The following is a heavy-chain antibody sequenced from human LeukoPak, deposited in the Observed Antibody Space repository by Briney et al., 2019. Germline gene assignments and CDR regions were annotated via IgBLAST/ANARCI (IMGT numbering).Heavy chain of an antibody. V-gene: IGHV4-59*01. J-gene: IGHJ6*03. CDR3: AREAMVRGVREGYMDV. Sequence: SETLSLTYTVSGGSISSYYWSWIRQPPGKGLEWFGIIYYSGSTNYNPSLKSRVTISVDTSKNQFSLKLSSVTAADTAVYYCAREAMVRGVREGYMDVWGKGTTVTISS. CDR1: GGSISSYY. D-gene: IGHD3-10*01. CDR2: IYYSGST.